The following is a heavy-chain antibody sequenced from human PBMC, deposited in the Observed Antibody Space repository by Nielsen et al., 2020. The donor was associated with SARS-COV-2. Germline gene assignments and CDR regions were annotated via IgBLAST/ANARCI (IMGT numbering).Heavy chain of an antibody. Sequence: SLKISCAASGFTFDDYAMHWVRQAPGKGLEWVSGISWNSGSIGYADSVKGRFTISRDNAKNSLYLQMNSLRAEDTAVYYCARVRVGLRWPYYGMDVWGQGTTVTVSS. CDR3: ARVRVGLRWPYYGMDV. D-gene: IGHD4-23*01. CDR1: GFTFDDYA. CDR2: ISWNSGSI. V-gene: IGHV3-9*01. J-gene: IGHJ6*02.